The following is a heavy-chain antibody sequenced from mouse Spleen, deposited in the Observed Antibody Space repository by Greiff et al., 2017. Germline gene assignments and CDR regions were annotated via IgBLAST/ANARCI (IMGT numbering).Heavy chain of an antibody. V-gene: IGHV1-61*01. CDR3: ARSRWAFDY. Sequence: QVQLQQPGAELVRPGSSVKLSCKASGYTFTSYWMDWVKQRPGQGLEWIGNIYPSDSETHYNQKFKDKATLTVDKSSSTAYMQLSSLTSEDSAVYDCARSRWAFDYWGQGTTLTVSS. CDR2: IYPSDSET. D-gene: IGHD1-1*02. CDR1: GYTFTSYW. J-gene: IGHJ2*01.